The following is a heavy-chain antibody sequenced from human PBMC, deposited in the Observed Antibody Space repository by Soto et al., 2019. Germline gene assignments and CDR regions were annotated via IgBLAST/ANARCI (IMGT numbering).Heavy chain of an antibody. J-gene: IGHJ4*02. V-gene: IGHV3-11*06. D-gene: IGHD6-13*01. Sequence: VGSLRLSCAASGFTFSNYYMSWIRQAPGKGLEWVYYNSSSSYTNYADSVKGRFTTSRDNAKNSLYLKMYSLRAEDTAVYYCAKGTTQSSSWYEAIGYWSQGTLVTVSS. CDR2: NSSSSYT. CDR1: GFTFSNYY. CDR3: AKGTTQSSSWYEAIGY.